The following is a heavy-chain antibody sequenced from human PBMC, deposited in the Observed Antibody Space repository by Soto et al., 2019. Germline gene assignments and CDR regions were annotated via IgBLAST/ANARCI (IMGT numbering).Heavy chain of an antibody. J-gene: IGHJ6*02. D-gene: IGHD2-21*02. V-gene: IGHV1-46*01. CDR2: INPSADST. CDR1: GYTFTVYN. CDR3: ARDLWGYCGTDCYPLDV. Sequence: GASVKVSCKASGYTFTVYNMHWVRQAPGQGPEWMGTINPSADSTSYAQKFQGRIAMTRDTSTSTLYMELSSLSSEDSAVYYCARDLWGYCGTDCYPLDVWGQGTTVTVSS.